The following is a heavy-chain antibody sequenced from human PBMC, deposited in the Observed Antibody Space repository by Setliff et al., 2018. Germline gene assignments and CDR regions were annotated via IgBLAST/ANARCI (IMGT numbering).Heavy chain of an antibody. CDR1: GYIFTGYY. CDR3: ARDYGASDGFDI. Sequence: EASVKVSCKASGYIFTGYYIHWVRQAPGQGLEWMGRFNPNSGDTNSAQKFQGRVTMTRDTSISTAYMELNILRSDDTAMYYCARDYGASDGFDIWGQGTMVTVSS. CDR2: FNPNSGDT. V-gene: IGHV1-2*06. J-gene: IGHJ3*02. D-gene: IGHD4-17*01.